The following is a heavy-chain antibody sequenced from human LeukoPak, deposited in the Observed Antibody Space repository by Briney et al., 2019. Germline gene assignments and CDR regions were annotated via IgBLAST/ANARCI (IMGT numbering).Heavy chain of an antibody. CDR1: GFTFSSYD. Sequence: GGSLRLSCAASGFTFSSYDMIWVRQAPGKGLEWVSVTDTSGVITYYTDSVKGRFTISRDNSKNTLNLQMDSLRVEDTAVYYCAKGDTGVIRRYYLDSWGQGTLVTVSS. V-gene: IGHV3-23*05. CDR3: AKGDTGVIRRYYLDS. CDR2: TDTSGVIT. J-gene: IGHJ4*02. D-gene: IGHD5-18*01.